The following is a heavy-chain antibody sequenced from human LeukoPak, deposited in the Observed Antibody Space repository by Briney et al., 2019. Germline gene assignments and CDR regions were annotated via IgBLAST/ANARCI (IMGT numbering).Heavy chain of an antibody. CDR1: GGSISSSSYY. J-gene: IGHJ5*02. Sequence: SETLSLTCTVSGGSISSSSYYWGWIRQPPGKGLEWIGSIYHSGSTYYNPSLKSRVSISVDTSKNQFSLKLSSVTAADTAVYYCARDKQQLVLHWFDPWGQGTLVTVSS. CDR3: ARDKQQLVLHWFDP. D-gene: IGHD6-13*01. CDR2: IYHSGST. V-gene: IGHV4-39*07.